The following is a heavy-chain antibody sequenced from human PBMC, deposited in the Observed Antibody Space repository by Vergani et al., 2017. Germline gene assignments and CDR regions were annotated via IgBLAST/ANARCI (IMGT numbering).Heavy chain of an antibody. CDR3: ASSAAGYYYGMDV. Sequence: EVQLVESGGGLVQPGGSLRLSCAASGFTFSSYSMNWVRQAPGKGLEWVSYISSSSSTIYYADSVKGRFTISRDNAKNSLYLQMHSLRAEDTAVYYCASSAAGYYYGMDVWGQGTTVTVSS. J-gene: IGHJ6*02. CDR2: ISSSSSTI. V-gene: IGHV3-48*04. CDR1: GFTFSSYS. D-gene: IGHD6-13*01.